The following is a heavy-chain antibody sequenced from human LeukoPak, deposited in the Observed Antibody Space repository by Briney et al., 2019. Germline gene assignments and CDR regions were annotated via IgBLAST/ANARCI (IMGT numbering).Heavy chain of an antibody. CDR2: INHSGST. CDR1: GGSFSGYH. J-gene: IGHJ4*02. CDR3: ARVRGSSWDYFDN. V-gene: IGHV4-34*01. D-gene: IGHD6-13*01. Sequence: SETLSLTCAVYGGSFSGYHWSWIRKPPRQGLEWIGEINHSGSTNYYPSLKSRITISVDTSKNQFSLKLSSVTAADTDVYYCARVRGSSWDYFDNWGQGTLVTVSS.